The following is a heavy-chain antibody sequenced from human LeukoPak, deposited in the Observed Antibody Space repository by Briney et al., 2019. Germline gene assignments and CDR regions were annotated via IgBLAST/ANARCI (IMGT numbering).Heavy chain of an antibody. Sequence: ASVKVSCKTSGYTFTSYDINWVRQATGHGLEWMGWMNPNSGNTGYAQKFQGRVTMTRNTSISTAYMELSSLRSEDTAVYYCARGGYDILTGYFNNDPVDYWGQGTLVTVSS. V-gene: IGHV1-8*01. CDR1: GYTFTSYD. D-gene: IGHD3-9*01. CDR3: ARGGYDILTGYFNNDPVDY. CDR2: MNPNSGNT. J-gene: IGHJ4*02.